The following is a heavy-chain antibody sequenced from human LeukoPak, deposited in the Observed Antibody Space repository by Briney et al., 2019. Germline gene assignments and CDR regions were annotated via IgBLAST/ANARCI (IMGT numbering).Heavy chain of an antibody. CDR1: GYTFTHQW. CDR3: ARHSDVIGAI. D-gene: IGHD3-10*01. Sequence: GESLKISCKAPGYTFTHQWIGWVRQKSGSGLEWMGIIYSRDSDTRYSPSFRGHVSISADTSINTAYLEWSRLEASDTAIYYCARHSDVIGAIWGQGTLVTVSS. V-gene: IGHV5-51*01. J-gene: IGHJ4*02. CDR2: IYSRDSDT.